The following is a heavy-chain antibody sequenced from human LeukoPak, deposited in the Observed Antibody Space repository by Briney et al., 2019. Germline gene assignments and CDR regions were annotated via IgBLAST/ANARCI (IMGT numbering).Heavy chain of an antibody. J-gene: IGHJ3*02. CDR2: IYYSGST. D-gene: IGHD2-2*02. CDR1: GGSISSSSYY. Sequence: SETLSLTCTVSGGSISSSSYYWGWIRQPPGKGLEWIGSIYYSGSTYYNPSLKSRVTISVDTSKNQFSLKLSSVTAADTAVYYCARDGCSSTSCYTVRSAFDIWGQGTMVTVSS. V-gene: IGHV4-39*02. CDR3: ARDGCSSTSCYTVRSAFDI.